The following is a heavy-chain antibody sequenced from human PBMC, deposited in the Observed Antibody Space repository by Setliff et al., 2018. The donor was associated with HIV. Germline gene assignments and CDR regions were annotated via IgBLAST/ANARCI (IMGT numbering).Heavy chain of an antibody. J-gene: IGHJ6*02. CDR1: GITFSSYW. CDR2: IKQDGSER. CDR3: ARKYYDSMTTNYYYYGMDV. D-gene: IGHD3-16*01. Sequence: PGGSLRLSCVASGITFSSYWMSWVRQAPGKGLEWVANIKQDGSERSYVDSVKGRFTISRDNAKNSLYLQMNILRTEDTAVYYCARKYYDSMTTNYYYYGMDVWGQGTTVTVSS. V-gene: IGHV3-7*01.